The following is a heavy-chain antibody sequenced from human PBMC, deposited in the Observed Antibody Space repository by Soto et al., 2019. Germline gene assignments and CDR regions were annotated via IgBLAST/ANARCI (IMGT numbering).Heavy chain of an antibody. CDR3: AKAYSSGWYYFDY. CDR2: ISWSSGSI. Sequence: GGSLRLSCAASGFTFDDYAMHWVRHAPGKGLEWVSGISWSSGSIGYADSVKGRFTISRDNAKNSLYLQMNSLRAEDTALYYCAKAYSSGWYYFDYWGQGTLVTVSS. CDR1: GFTFDDYA. J-gene: IGHJ4*02. V-gene: IGHV3-9*01. D-gene: IGHD6-19*01.